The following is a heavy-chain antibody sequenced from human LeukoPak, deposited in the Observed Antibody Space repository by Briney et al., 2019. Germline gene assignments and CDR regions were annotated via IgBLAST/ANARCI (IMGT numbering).Heavy chain of an antibody. CDR1: GYTFTSYG. CDR2: IGPYTGKT. J-gene: IGHJ1*01. D-gene: IGHD2-8*01. Sequence: ASVKVSCKASGYTFTSYGISWVRQAPGQGLEWMGWIGPYTGKTNYAQKFQGRVTVTTDTSTTTAYMELRSLRSEDTAVYYCASCHCTNGVCYGECEYFQEWGQGTLVTVSS. CDR3: ASCHCTNGVCYGECEYFQE. V-gene: IGHV1-18*01.